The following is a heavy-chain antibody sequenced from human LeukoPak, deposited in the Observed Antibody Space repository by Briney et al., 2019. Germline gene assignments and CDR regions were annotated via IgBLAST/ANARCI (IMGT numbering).Heavy chain of an antibody. D-gene: IGHD6-19*01. V-gene: IGHV4-39*07. CDR2: IYYSGST. Sequence: PSETLSLTCTVSGGSISSSSYYWGWIRQPPGKGLEWIGSIYYSGSTYYNPSLKSRVTISVDTSKNQFSLKLSSVTAADTAVYYCARVRQYSSGWYAGNWFDPWGQGTLVTVSS. CDR3: ARVRQYSSGWYAGNWFDP. CDR1: GGSISSSSYY. J-gene: IGHJ5*02.